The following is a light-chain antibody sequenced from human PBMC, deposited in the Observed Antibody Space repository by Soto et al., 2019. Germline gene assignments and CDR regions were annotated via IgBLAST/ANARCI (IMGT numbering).Light chain of an antibody. J-gene: IGKJ4*01. Sequence: IQMTQYTSSVSASVGDRVTITCRASQGITNWLAWYQQKPGKAPKLLIYAASGLPSGVPSRFSGSGSGTDFTLTISSLQPEDFATYYCQQANSFPLPFGGGAKVDIK. CDR2: AAS. V-gene: IGKV1-12*01. CDR3: QQANSFPLP. CDR1: QGITNW.